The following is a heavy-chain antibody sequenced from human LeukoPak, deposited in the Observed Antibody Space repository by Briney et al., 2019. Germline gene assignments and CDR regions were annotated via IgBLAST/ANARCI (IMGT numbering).Heavy chain of an antibody. CDR3: ARALDIPSGSYDWFDP. D-gene: IGHD1-26*01. CDR2: IYYSGST. Sequence: PSETLSLTCTVSGGSVSTYYWTWIRQPPGKGLEWIAFIYYSGSTKYNPSLKSRVTMSVDTSKNQFSLKLTSVTAADTAVYYCARALDIPSGSYDWFDPWGQGTLVTVSS. CDR1: GGSVSTYY. J-gene: IGHJ5*02. V-gene: IGHV4-59*02.